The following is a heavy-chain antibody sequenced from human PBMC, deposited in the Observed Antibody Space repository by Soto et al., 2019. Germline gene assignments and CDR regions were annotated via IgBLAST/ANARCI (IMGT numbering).Heavy chain of an antibody. Sequence: EVQLLESGGGLVQPGGSLRLSCAASGFTFGNYAMLWVRQAPGKGLEWVSSISGGGDGTYYADSVRGRFPISRENSRNTVYLQMNSLRAEDTAVYYCAKKGLGSLATYCGTGDCHSAVDIWGQWTMVTVSS. CDR2: ISGGGDGT. V-gene: IGHV3-23*01. CDR3: AKKGLGSLATYCGTGDCHSAVDI. CDR1: GFTFGNYA. J-gene: IGHJ3*02. D-gene: IGHD2-21*02.